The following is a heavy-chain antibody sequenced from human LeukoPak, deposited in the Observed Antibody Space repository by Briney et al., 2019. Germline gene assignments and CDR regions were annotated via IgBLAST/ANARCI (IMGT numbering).Heavy chain of an antibody. CDR1: NGSISTYY. CDR3: ARDSFGSGWYAL. Sequence: SETLSLTSTVSNGSISTYYWSWIRQPLGKGLEWFGHIYHSGTTIYNPTLKSRVAMSVDTSQTHFSLHLTSVTAADTAVYFCARDSFGSGWYALWGGGTRVPVSS. D-gene: IGHD6-19*01. V-gene: IGHV4-59*01. J-gene: IGHJ2*01. CDR2: IYHSGTT.